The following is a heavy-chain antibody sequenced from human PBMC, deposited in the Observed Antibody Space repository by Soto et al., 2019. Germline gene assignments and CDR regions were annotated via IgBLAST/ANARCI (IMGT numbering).Heavy chain of an antibody. CDR1: GSTLSDFG. CDR3: ARDGLSLNWFDP. D-gene: IGHD2-8*01. Sequence: TGGSLRLSCTAPGSTLSDFGMYWVRQAPGKGLEWVAVISFDGSTIYYADSVKGRFTISRDNSKNTLYLQMNSLRAEDTAVYYCARDGLSLNWFDPWGQGTLVTVSS. CDR2: ISFDGSTI. J-gene: IGHJ5*02. V-gene: IGHV3-30*03.